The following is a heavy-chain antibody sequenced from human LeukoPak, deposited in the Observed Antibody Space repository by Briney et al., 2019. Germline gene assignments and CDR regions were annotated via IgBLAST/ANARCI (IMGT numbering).Heavy chain of an antibody. CDR3: ARDQEGFDN. CDR2: IYPRDGST. V-gene: IGHV1-46*01. J-gene: IGHJ4*02. CDR1: GYTFTNNY. Sequence: GASVKVSCKASGYTFTNNYLHWVRQAPGQGLEWMGMIYPRDGSTSYAQNFQGRVTVTRDTSTTTVHMELRGLRSEDTAVYYCARDQEGFDNWGQGTVVTVSS.